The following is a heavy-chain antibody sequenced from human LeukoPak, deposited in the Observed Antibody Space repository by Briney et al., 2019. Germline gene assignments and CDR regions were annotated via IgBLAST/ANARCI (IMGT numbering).Heavy chain of an antibody. J-gene: IGHJ4*02. CDR3: AKESDTGIVLMVYAISGYFDY. CDR2: ISGSGGST. CDR1: GFTFSSYA. Sequence: QSGGSLRLSCAASGFTFSSYAMSWVRQAPGKGLEWVSAISGSGGSTYYADSVKGRFTISRDNSKNTLYLQMNSLRAEDTAVYYCAKESDTGIVLMVYAISGYFDYWGQGTLVTVSS. V-gene: IGHV3-23*01. D-gene: IGHD2-8*01.